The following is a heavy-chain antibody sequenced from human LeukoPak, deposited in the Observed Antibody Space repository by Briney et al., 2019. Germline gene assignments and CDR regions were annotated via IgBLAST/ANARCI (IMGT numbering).Heavy chain of an antibody. Sequence: ASVKVSCKAFGYTFTTYYIHWVRQAPGQGLEWMGIINPNAGNTSYAQKFQGRLTMTRDASTSTIYMELSSLRSGDTAVYFCARLGATDYWGQGTLVTVSS. D-gene: IGHD3-16*01. V-gene: IGHV1-46*01. J-gene: IGHJ4*02. CDR3: ARLGATDY. CDR2: INPNAGNT. CDR1: GYTFTTYY.